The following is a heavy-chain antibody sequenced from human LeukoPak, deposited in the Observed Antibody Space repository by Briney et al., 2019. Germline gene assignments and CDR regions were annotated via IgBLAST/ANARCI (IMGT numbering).Heavy chain of an antibody. J-gene: IGHJ4*02. CDR2: ISGSGGST. CDR1: GFTFSSYA. CDR3: ASLNRVVVPAAMHY. D-gene: IGHD2-2*01. Sequence: GGSLRLSCAASGFTFSSYAMSWVRQAPEKGLEWVSAISGSGGSTYYADSVKGRFTISRDNSKNTLYLQMNSLRAEDTAVYYCASLNRVVVPAAMHYWGQGTLVTVSS. V-gene: IGHV3-23*01.